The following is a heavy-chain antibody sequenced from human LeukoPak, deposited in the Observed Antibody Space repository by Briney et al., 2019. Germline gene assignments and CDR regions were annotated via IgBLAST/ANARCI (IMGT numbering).Heavy chain of an antibody. J-gene: IGHJ4*02. D-gene: IGHD2-15*01. Sequence: GGSLRLSCAASGFTFSSYSMNGVRQTPGKGLEWLSYISFSGSTIYYADSVKGRFTISRDNAKSSTYLQMNSLRAEDTAVYFCARARKSAPHDYFDYWGQGTQVTVSS. V-gene: IGHV3-48*04. CDR1: GFTFSSYS. CDR3: ARARKSAPHDYFDY. CDR2: ISFSGSTI.